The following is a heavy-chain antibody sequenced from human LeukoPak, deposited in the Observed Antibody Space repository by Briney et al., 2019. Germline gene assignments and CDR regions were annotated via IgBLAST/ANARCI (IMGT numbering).Heavy chain of an antibody. V-gene: IGHV3-48*02. CDR1: GFIFSSYS. J-gene: IGHJ4*02. D-gene: IGHD6-13*01. CDR3: ARVLPRYSSRSFAFDY. Sequence: GGSLRLFCAASGFIFSSYSMNWVRQAPGKGLEWVSYISSSSSTIYYADSVKGRFTISRDNAKNSLYLQMNSLRDEDTAVYYCARVLPRYSSRSFAFDYWGQGTLVTVSS. CDR2: ISSSSSTI.